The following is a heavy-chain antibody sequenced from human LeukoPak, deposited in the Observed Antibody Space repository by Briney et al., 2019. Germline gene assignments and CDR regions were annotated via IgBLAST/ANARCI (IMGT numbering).Heavy chain of an antibody. CDR1: GYSISSGYY. Sequence: SETLSLTCTVSGYSISSGYYWGWIRQPPGKGLEWIGSIYHSGSTYYNPSLKSRVTISVDTSKNQFSLKLSSVTAADTAVYYCAKDQEWELSYWGQGTLVTVSS. D-gene: IGHD1-26*01. J-gene: IGHJ4*02. CDR2: IYHSGST. V-gene: IGHV4-38-2*02. CDR3: AKDQEWELSY.